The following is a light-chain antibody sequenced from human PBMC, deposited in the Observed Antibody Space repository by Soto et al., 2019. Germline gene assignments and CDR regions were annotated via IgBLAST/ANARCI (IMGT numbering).Light chain of an antibody. CDR2: GNS. J-gene: IGLJ3*02. Sequence: QSVLTQPPSVSGAPGQRVTISCTGSSSNIGAGYDVHWYQQLPGTAPKLLIYGNSNRPSGVPDRFSGSKSGTSASLAITGLQAEDEADCYCQSYDSSLSWVFGGGTQLTVL. V-gene: IGLV1-40*01. CDR1: SSNIGAGYD. CDR3: QSYDSSLSWV.